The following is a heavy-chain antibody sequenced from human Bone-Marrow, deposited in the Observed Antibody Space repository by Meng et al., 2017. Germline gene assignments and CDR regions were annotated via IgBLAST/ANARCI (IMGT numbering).Heavy chain of an antibody. D-gene: IGHD6-19*01. Sequence: QVQLQESGPGLVKPSQTLSLTCTVSGGSISSGDYYWSWIRQPPGKGLDWIGYIYYSGSTYYNPSLKSRVTISVDTSKNQFSLRLSSVTAADTAVYYCARESSSGSYYFDYWGQGTLVTVSS. V-gene: IGHV4-30-4*01. CDR1: GGSISSGDYY. J-gene: IGHJ4*02. CDR3: ARESSSGSYYFDY. CDR2: IYYSGST.